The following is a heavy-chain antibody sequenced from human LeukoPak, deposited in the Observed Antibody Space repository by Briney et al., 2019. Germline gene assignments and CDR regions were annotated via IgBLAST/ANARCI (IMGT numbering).Heavy chain of an antibody. CDR2: IYHSGKT. D-gene: IGHD2-2*01. CDR1: GDSISNISYY. Sequence: SETLSLTCTVSGDSISNISYYWGWIRQPPGKGLEWIGSIYHSGKTYYNPSLKSRLTISLDTSKNQFSLKLTSVTAADTAVYYCARDSPNGVVAVDVQEGFDPWGQGTLVTVSS. J-gene: IGHJ5*02. V-gene: IGHV4-39*07. CDR3: ARDSPNGVVAVDVQEGFDP.